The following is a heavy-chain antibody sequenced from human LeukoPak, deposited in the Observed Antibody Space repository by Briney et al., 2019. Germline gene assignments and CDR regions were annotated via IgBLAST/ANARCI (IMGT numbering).Heavy chain of an antibody. CDR2: ISAYNGNT. CDR1: GYTFTSYG. V-gene: IGHV1-18*01. Sequence: GASVKVSCKASGYTFTSYGISWVRQAPGQGLEWMGWISAYNGNTNYAQELQGRVTMTTDTSTSTAYMELRSLRSDDTAVYYCARSAATAMVTYYFDYWGQGTLVTVSS. CDR3: ARSAATAMVTYYFDY. J-gene: IGHJ4*02. D-gene: IGHD5-18*01.